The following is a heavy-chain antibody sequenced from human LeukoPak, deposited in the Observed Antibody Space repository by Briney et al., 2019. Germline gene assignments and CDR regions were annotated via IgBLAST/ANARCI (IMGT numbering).Heavy chain of an antibody. CDR2: ISSSSSYI. V-gene: IGHV3-21*01. CDR1: GFTFSSYS. Sequence: GGSLRLSCAASGFTFSSYSMNWVRQAPGKGLEWVSSISSSSSYIYYADSVKGRFTISRDNAKNSLYLQMNSLRAEDTAVYYCARGSGGSYYYFDYWGQGTLVTVSS. D-gene: IGHD1-26*01. J-gene: IGHJ4*02. CDR3: ARGSGGSYYYFDY.